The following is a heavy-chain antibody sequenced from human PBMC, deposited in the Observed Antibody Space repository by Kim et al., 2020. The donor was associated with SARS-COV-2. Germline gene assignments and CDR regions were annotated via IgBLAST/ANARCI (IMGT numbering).Heavy chain of an antibody. CDR1: GGSISSGGYY. D-gene: IGHD3-16*02. J-gene: IGHJ4*02. V-gene: IGHV4-31*03. Sequence: SETLSLTCTVSGGSISSGGYYWSWIRQHPGKGLEWIGYIYYSGSTYYNPSLKSRVTISVDTSKNQFSLKLSSVTAADTAVYYCARDNPLFGGVIVWGQGTLVTVSS. CDR3: ARDNPLFGGVIV. CDR2: IYYSGST.